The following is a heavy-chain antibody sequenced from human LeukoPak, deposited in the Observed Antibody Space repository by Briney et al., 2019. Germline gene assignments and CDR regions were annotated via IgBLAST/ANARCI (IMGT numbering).Heavy chain of an antibody. CDR1: GFTVSSNY. J-gene: IGHJ6*03. CDR3: AKGLNIAAAGRKGAYYYYMDV. CDR2: IYSGGST. D-gene: IGHD6-13*01. Sequence: GGSLRLSCAASGFTVSSNYMSWVRQAPGKGLEWVSVIYSGGSTYYADSVKGRFTISRDNSKNTLYLQMNSLRAEDTAVYYCAKGLNIAAAGRKGAYYYYMDVWGKGTTVTASS. V-gene: IGHV3-53*01.